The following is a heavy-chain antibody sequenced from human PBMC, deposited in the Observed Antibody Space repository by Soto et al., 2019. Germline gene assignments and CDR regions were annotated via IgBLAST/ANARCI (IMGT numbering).Heavy chain of an antibody. Sequence: QVRLVQSGGEVKKPGASVKVSCKASGYNYNNYCVTWVRQAPGQGLEWLGWISAFNHKANYAPNIQDRDNMTIDTSTNTAHMETRSLRPDDTAVYYCARQPIDLWTDSPDFDYWGQGTLVTAS. V-gene: IGHV1-18*04. D-gene: IGHD3-9*01. J-gene: IGHJ4*02. CDR2: ISAFNHKA. CDR3: ARQPIDLWTDSPDFDY. CDR1: GYNYNNYC.